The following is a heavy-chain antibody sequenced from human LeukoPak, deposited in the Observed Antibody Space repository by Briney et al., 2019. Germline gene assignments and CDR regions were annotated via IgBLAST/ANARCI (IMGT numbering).Heavy chain of an antibody. CDR3: ARGRGWYFDL. D-gene: IGHD3-10*01. Sequence: GGSLRLSCAASGFTFSNYWMHWVRQVPGKGLVWVSHINSDGRIINYADSVKGRFTISRDNAKNTLYLQMDSLRVEDTAVYYCARGRGWYFDLWGRGTLVTVSS. CDR1: GFTFSNYW. V-gene: IGHV3-74*01. J-gene: IGHJ2*01. CDR2: INSDGRII.